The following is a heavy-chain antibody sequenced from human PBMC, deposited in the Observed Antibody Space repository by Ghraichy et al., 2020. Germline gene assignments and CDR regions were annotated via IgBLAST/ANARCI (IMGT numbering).Heavy chain of an antibody. CDR1: GFTFSSYS. CDR2: ISSSSSYI. CDR3: ARDLKGADY. J-gene: IGHJ4*02. V-gene: IGHV3-21*01. Sequence: LSLTCAASGFTFSSYSMNWVRQAPGKGLEWVSSISSSSSYIYYADSVKGRFTISRENAKNSLYLQMNSLRAEDTAVYYCARDLKGADYWGQGTLVTVSS. D-gene: IGHD1-26*01.